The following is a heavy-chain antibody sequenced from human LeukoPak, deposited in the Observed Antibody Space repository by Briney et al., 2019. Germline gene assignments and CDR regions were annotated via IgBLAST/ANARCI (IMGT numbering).Heavy chain of an antibody. CDR1: GFTFSGFW. V-gene: IGHV3-7*03. D-gene: IGHD3-10*01. J-gene: IGHJ4*01. CDR3: VKDQGSGHGSYTWGSFDY. Sequence: GGSLRLSCAVSGFTFSGFWMSWSRQAPGKGLEWVASINSDGSEGYYADVVKGRFTISRDNAKNSLYLQINSLRAEDTAVYYCVKDQGSGHGSYTWGSFDYWGLETRVTVSS. CDR2: INSDGSEG.